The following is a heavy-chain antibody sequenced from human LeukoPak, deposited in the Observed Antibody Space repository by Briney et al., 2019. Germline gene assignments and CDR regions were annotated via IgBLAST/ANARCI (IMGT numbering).Heavy chain of an antibody. CDR3: ARVTGSYGGNPWDAFDI. V-gene: IGHV3-30*19. CDR2: ISYDGSNK. D-gene: IGHD4-23*01. Sequence: GGSLRLSCAASGFTFSSYGMHWVRQAPGKGLEWVAVISYDGSNKYYADSVKGRFTISRDNSKNTLYLQMNSLRAEDTAVYYCARVTGSYGGNPWDAFDIWGQGTMVTVSS. CDR1: GFTFSSYG. J-gene: IGHJ3*02.